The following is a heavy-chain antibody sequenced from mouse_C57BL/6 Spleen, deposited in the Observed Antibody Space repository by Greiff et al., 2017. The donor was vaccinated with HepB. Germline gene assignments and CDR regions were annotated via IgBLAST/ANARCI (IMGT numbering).Heavy chain of an antibody. J-gene: IGHJ2*01. D-gene: IGHD1-1*01. CDR3: AREDKGFYYGSRRPLYYCDY. CDR1: GYTFTDYN. V-gene: IGHV1-22*01. Sequence: EVQLQQSGPELVKPGASVKMSCKASGYTFTDYNMHWVKQSHGKSLEWIGYINPNNGGTSYNQKFKGKATLTVNKSSSTAYMELSSLTSEDSAVYYCAREDKGFYYGSRRPLYYCDYWGQGTTLTGSS. CDR2: INPNNGGT.